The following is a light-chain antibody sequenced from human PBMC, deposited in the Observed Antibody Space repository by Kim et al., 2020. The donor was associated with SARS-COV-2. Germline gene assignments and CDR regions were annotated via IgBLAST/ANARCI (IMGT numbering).Light chain of an antibody. Sequence: QSITISGPGTRSDVGGHDNVSWYQQQPGKAPKLIIHDVTNRPSGVSGRFSGSKSGNTASLTIYGLQAEDEADYHCASYTSTSALGVFGGGTKVTVL. CDR3: ASYTSTSALGV. CDR2: DVT. J-gene: IGLJ3*02. CDR1: RSDVGGHDN. V-gene: IGLV2-14*03.